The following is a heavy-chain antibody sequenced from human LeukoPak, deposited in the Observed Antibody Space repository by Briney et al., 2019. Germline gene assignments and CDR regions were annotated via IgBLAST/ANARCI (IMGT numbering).Heavy chain of an antibody. V-gene: IGHV3-7*01. CDR1: GFTFSSYW. Sequence: GGSLRLSCAASGFTFSSYWMRWVRQAPGKGPEWVANIKQDGSEKYYVDSVKGRFIISRDNAKNSLYLQMNSLRAEDTAVYYCAKGAFRDQVQGYYYMDVWGKGTTVTVSS. D-gene: IGHD3-10*01. J-gene: IGHJ6*03. CDR3: AKGAFRDQVQGYYYMDV. CDR2: IKQDGSEK.